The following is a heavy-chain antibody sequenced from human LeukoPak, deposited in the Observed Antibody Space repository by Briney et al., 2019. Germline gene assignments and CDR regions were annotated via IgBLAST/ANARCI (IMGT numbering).Heavy chain of an antibody. D-gene: IGHD1-26*01. CDR1: GYTFTGYY. J-gene: IGHJ4*02. CDR3: ARVFYPLGYFDY. V-gene: IGHV1-2*02. Sequence: ASVKVSCKASGYTFTGYYMHWVRQAPGQGLEWMGWINPNSGGTNYAQKFQGRVTMTRDTSISTAYMELSRLRSDDTAAYYCARVFYPLGYFDYWGQGTLVTVSS. CDR2: INPNSGGT.